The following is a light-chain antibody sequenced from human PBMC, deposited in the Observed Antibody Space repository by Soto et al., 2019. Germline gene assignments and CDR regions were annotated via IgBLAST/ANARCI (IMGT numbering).Light chain of an antibody. CDR3: QVWDSSSDHVV. J-gene: IGLJ2*01. V-gene: IGLV3-21*02. Sequence: SYELTQPPSVSVAPGQTARITCGGNNIGSKSVHWYQQKPGQAPVLVVHDDSDRPSGIPERFSGSNSGNTATLTISRVEVGDEADYYCQVWDSSSDHVVFGGGTKLTVL. CDR1: NIGSKS. CDR2: DDS.